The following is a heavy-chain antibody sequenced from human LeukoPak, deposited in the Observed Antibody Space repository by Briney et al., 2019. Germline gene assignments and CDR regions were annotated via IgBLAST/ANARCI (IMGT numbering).Heavy chain of an antibody. J-gene: IGHJ4*02. V-gene: IGHV3-21*01. CDR2: ISSSSSYI. CDR3: ARASRKLYYFDY. CDR1: GFTFSSYS. Sequence: PGGSLRLSCAASGFTFSSYSMNWVRQAPGKGLEWVSSISSSSSYIYYADSVKGRFTISRDNAKNSPYLQMNSLRAEDTAVYYCARASRKLYYFDYWGQGTLVTVSS. D-gene: IGHD4-23*01.